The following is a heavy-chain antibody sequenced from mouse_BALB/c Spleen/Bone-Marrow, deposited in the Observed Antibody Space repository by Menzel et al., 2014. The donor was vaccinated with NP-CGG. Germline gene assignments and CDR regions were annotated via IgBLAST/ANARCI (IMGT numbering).Heavy chain of an antibody. CDR2: ISNGGGST. CDR1: GFTFSSYT. V-gene: IGHV5-12-2*01. J-gene: IGHJ2*01. CDR3: ARLITTYFHY. Sequence: EVQLVESGGGLVQPGGSLKLSCAASGFTFSSYTMSWVRQTPEKRLEWVAYISNGGGSTYYPDTVKGRFTISRDNAKNTRCRQVSSLNSETAPMYHCARLITTYFHYCRQTTPLTASP. D-gene: IGHD1-1*01.